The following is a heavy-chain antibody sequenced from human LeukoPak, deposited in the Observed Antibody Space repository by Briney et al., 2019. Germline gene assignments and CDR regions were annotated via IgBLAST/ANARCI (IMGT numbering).Heavy chain of an antibody. CDR1: VGSISSYY. D-gene: IGHD1-1*01. Sequence: PSETLSLTCSVSVGSISSYYWSCIRQPAGKGLEWIGHIYTSGSTNYNPSLKSRVTMSVDTSKNQFSLKLMSVTAADTAVYYCARSLGSLGYFDLWGRGTQVTVSS. V-gene: IGHV4-4*07. CDR2: IYTSGST. CDR3: ARSLGSLGYFDL. J-gene: IGHJ2*01.